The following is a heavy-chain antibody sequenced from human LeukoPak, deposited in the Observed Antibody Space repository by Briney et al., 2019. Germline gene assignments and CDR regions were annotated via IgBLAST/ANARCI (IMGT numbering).Heavy chain of an antibody. Sequence: GGSLRLSCAASGFTFSSYWMSWVRQAPGKGLEWVSYISTGATSIHYADSVKGRFTISRDNTKNSLFLQMNSLRADDTAVYYCARGHYGLDVWGQGTTVTVSS. CDR3: ARGHYGLDV. CDR2: ISTGATSI. CDR1: GFTFSSYW. V-gene: IGHV3-48*04. J-gene: IGHJ6*02.